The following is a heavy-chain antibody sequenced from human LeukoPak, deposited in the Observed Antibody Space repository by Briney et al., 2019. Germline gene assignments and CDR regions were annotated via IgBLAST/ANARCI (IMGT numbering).Heavy chain of an antibody. CDR2: IYYSGST. V-gene: IGHV4-59*01. CDR3: ARGGSSSWYSTDYFDY. Sequence: PSETLSLTCTVSGGSISSYDWSWMRHPPGKGLEGIGYIYYSGSTNYNPSLKSRVTISVDTSKNQFSLKLSSVTAADTAVYYCARGGSSSWYSTDYFDYWGQGTLVTVSS. D-gene: IGHD6-13*01. J-gene: IGHJ4*02. CDR1: GGSISSYD.